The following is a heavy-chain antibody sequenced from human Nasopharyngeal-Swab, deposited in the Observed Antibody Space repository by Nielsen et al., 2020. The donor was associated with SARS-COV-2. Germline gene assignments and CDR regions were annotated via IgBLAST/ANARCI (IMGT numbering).Heavy chain of an antibody. CDR3: SVDRETRFDP. J-gene: IGHJ5*02. CDR2: IIPIFGTA. CDR1: EYTFTDYY. D-gene: IGHD3-9*01. Sequence: SVKVSCKASEYTFTDYYLHWVRQAPGQGLEWMGGIIPIFGTANYAQKFQGRVTITADESTSTAYMELSSLRSEDTAVYYCSVDRETRFDPWGQGTLVTVSS. V-gene: IGHV1-69*13.